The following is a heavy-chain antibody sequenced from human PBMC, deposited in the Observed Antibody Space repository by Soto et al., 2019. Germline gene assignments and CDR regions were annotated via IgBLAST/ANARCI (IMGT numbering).Heavy chain of an antibody. J-gene: IGHJ4*02. V-gene: IGHV3-48*01. CDR1: GFSFSIYS. CDR2: ITSSSASI. CDR3: ARGFDF. Sequence: PGGSLRLSCATSGFSFSIYSMNWVRQAPEKGLEWISYITSSSASIFYSDSVKGRFTISRDNAKNSLYLQMNSLRAEDTAVYYCARGFDFWGRGTLVTVSS.